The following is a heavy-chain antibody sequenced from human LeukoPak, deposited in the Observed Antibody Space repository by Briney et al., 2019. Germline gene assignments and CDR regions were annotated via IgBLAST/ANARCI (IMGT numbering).Heavy chain of an antibody. V-gene: IGHV1-18*01. Sequence: GASVKVSCKASGYTFTSYGISWVRQAPGQGLEWMGWISAYNGNTNYAQKLQGRVTMTTGTSTSTAYMELRSLRSDDTAVYYCARDIEEGSSSWYKRYYFDYWGQGTLVTVSS. CDR3: ARDIEEGSSSWYKRYYFDY. J-gene: IGHJ4*02. CDR1: GYTFTSYG. D-gene: IGHD6-13*01. CDR2: ISAYNGNT.